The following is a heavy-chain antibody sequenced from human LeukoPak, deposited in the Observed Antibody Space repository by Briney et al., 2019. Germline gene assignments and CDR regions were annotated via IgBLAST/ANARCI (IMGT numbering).Heavy chain of an antibody. Sequence: ASVKVSCKASGYTFTSYGISWVRQAPEQGLEWMGWISAYNGNTNYAQKLQGRVTMTTDTSTSTAYMELRSLRSDDTAVYYCARAWVAAPAGTPFDYWGQGTLVTVSS. J-gene: IGHJ4*02. CDR2: ISAYNGNT. V-gene: IGHV1-18*01. CDR1: GYTFTSYG. CDR3: ARAWVAAPAGTPFDY. D-gene: IGHD6-13*01.